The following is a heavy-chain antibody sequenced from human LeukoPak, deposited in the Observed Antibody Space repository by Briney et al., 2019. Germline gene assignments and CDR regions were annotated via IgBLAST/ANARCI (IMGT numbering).Heavy chain of an antibody. CDR2: IDEDGSEK. D-gene: IGHD1-26*01. Sequence: PGGSLRLSCAASGFSFNIYWMSWVRQAPGKGLEWVANIDEDGSEKYYVDSVKGRFTISRDNAKNSLYLQMNSLRAEDTAMYYCARDRGSIVGTLGYFDLWGRGTLVTVSS. J-gene: IGHJ2*01. V-gene: IGHV3-7*01. CDR1: GFSFNIYW. CDR3: ARDRGSIVGTLGYFDL.